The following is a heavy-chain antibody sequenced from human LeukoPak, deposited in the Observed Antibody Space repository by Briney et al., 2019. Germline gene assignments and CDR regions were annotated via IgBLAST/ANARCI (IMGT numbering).Heavy chain of an antibody. J-gene: IGHJ4*02. CDR1: SFTFRSYE. D-gene: IGHD4-17*01. CDR2: MSFSGSTI. V-gene: IGHV3-48*03. CDR3: AKGATPHIGTDYAD. Sequence: PGGSLTLSCVVSSFTFRSYELNWLRQAPGRGLEWISYMSFSGSTIYYADSVKGRFTISSDYSKETLFLQMRRLRAEDMSVYDCAKGATPHIGTDYADWGQGTLVTVSS.